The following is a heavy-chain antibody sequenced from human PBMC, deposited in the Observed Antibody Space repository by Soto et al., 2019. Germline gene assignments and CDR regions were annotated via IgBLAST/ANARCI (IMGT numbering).Heavy chain of an antibody. CDR3: ARHYYDSTGYYRSPLGD. V-gene: IGHV4-34*01. CDR2: INHVATT. CDR1: GGSFGGYY. J-gene: IGHJ4*02. Sequence: VQLQQWGAGLLKPSETLSLTCEVSGGSFGGYYCSWIRQPPGKGLEWIGEINHVATTNYNPSLKSRVTISLDMSKNQFSLKLTSVTAADTAVYYCARHYYDSTGYYRSPLGDWGQGTLVTVSS. D-gene: IGHD3-22*01.